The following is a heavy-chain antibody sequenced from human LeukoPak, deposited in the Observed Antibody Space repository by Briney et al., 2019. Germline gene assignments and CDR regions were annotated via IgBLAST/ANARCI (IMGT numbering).Heavy chain of an antibody. D-gene: IGHD6-19*01. J-gene: IGHJ6*02. CDR1: GYTFTGYY. V-gene: IGHV1-2*02. CDR3: ARQSSGWSYYYGMDV. Sequence: ASVKVSCKASGYTFTGYYMHWVRQAPGQGLEWMGWINPNSGGTNYAQKFQGRVTMTRDTSISTAYMELSRLRSDDTAVYYCARQSSGWSYYYGMDVWGQGPRSPSP. CDR2: INPNSGGT.